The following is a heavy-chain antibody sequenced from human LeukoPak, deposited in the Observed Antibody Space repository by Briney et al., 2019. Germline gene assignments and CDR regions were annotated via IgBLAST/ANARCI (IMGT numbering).Heavy chain of an antibody. CDR3: ARALPYCGGDCYSGY. Sequence: PGGSLRLSCAASGFTFSSYSMNWVRQAPGKGLEWVSYISSSSSTIYYADSVKGRFTISRDNAKNSLYLQMNSLRAEDTAVYYCARALPYCGGDCYSGYWGQGTLVTVSS. CDR1: GFTFSSYS. D-gene: IGHD2-21*02. CDR2: ISSSSSTI. V-gene: IGHV3-48*01. J-gene: IGHJ4*02.